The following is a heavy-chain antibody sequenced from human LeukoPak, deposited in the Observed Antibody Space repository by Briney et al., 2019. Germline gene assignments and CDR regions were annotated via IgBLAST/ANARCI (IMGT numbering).Heavy chain of an antibody. D-gene: IGHD3-3*01. CDR2: IWYDGSNK. Sequence: GGSLRLSCAASGFTFSSYGMHWVRQAPGKGLEWVAVIWYDGSNKYYADSVKGRFTISRDNSKNTLYLQMNSLRAEDTAVYYCAKGPILRLLEWFLDYWGQGTLVTVSS. J-gene: IGHJ4*02. CDR3: AKGPILRLLEWFLDY. CDR1: GFTFSSYG. V-gene: IGHV3-33*06.